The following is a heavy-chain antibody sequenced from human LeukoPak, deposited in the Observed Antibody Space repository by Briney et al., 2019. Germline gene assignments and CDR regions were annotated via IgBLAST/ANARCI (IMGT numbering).Heavy chain of an antibody. CDR3: ARARSIVGAPSFDY. CDR1: GGSISSGSYY. Sequence: SETLSLTCTVSGGSISSGSYYWSWIRQPAGKGLEWIGRIYTSGSTNYNPSLKSRVTISVNTSKNQFSLRLSSVTAADTAVYYCARARSIVGAPSFDYWGQGTLVTVSS. V-gene: IGHV4-61*02. J-gene: IGHJ4*02. CDR2: IYTSGST. D-gene: IGHD1-26*01.